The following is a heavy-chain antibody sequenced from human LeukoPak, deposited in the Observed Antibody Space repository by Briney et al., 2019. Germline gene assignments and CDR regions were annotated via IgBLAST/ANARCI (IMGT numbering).Heavy chain of an antibody. CDR1: GGTFSSYA. V-gene: IGHV1-69*01. J-gene: IGHJ4*02. CDR3: ARGGALGYCSSTSCYYKW. CDR2: IIPIFGTA. D-gene: IGHD2-2*01. Sequence: SVKVSCKASGGTFSSYAISWVRQAPGQGLEWMGGIIPIFGTANYAQKFQGRVTITADESTSTAYMELSSLRSEDTAVYYCARGGALGYCSSTSCYYKWWGQGTLVTVSS.